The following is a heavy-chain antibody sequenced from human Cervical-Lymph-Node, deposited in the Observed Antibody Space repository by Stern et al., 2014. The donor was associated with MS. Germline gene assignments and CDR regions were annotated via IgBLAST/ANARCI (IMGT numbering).Heavy chain of an antibody. D-gene: IGHD2-2*01. CDR3: AKGGIVVVPAAMNYYYGMDV. CDR1: GFTFSSYA. J-gene: IGHJ6*02. V-gene: IGHV3-23*04. CDR2: IRGSGGST. Sequence: EVQLEESGGGLVQPGGSLRLSCAASGFTFSSYAMSWVRQAPGKGLEWVSAIRGSGGSTYYADSVKGRFTISRDNSKNTLYLQMNSLRAEDTAVYYCAKGGIVVVPAAMNYYYGMDVWGQGTTVTVSS.